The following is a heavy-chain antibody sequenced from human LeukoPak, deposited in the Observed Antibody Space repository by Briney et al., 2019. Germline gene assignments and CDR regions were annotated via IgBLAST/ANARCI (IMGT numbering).Heavy chain of an antibody. CDR1: GGTFSSYA. CDR2: IIPIFGTA. J-gene: IGHJ6*03. D-gene: IGHD2-2*01. Sequence: RASVKVSCKASGGTFSSYAISWVRQAPGQGLEWMGGIIPIFGTANYAQKFQGRVTITTDESTSTAYMELSSLRSEDTAVYYCARYSCSTSCPQAYYYYYYMDVWGKGTTVTVSS. CDR3: ARYSCSTSCPQAYYYYYYMDV. V-gene: IGHV1-69*05.